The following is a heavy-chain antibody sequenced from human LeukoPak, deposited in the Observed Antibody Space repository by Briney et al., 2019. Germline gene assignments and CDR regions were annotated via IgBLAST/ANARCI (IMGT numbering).Heavy chain of an antibody. D-gene: IGHD5-18*01. V-gene: IGHV4-59*01. CDR1: GGSISSYY. J-gene: IGHJ4*02. Sequence: SETLSLTCTVSGGSISSYYWSWIRQPPGKGLEWIGYIYYSGSTNYNPSLKSRVTISVDMSKNQFSLKLSSVTAADTAVYYCARLSSRSGYSYGYWFDYWGQGTLVTVSS. CDR3: ARLSSRSGYSYGYWFDY. CDR2: IYYSGST.